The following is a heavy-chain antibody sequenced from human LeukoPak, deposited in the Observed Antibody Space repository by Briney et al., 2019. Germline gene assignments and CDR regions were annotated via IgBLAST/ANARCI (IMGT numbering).Heavy chain of an antibody. CDR2: IYYSGST. D-gene: IGHD4-23*01. J-gene: IGHJ6*03. CDR3: ARQTTVVIGNYFYYMDV. CDR1: AASIRSYY. Sequence: PSETMSLTCTVSAASIRSYYWSWIRQPPGKGLEWIGYIYYSGSTNYNPSLKSQVTISVDTSKNQFSLKLSSVAAADTAVYYCARQTTVVIGNYFYYMDVWGKGTTVTVSS. V-gene: IGHV4-59*01.